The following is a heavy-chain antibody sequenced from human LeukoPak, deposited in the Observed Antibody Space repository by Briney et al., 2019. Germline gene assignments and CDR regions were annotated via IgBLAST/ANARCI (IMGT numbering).Heavy chain of an antibody. CDR3: ARDHRTTVTVYYFDY. D-gene: IGHD4-17*01. V-gene: IGHV3-33*01. CDR1: GFTFSSYG. Sequence: GGSLRLSCVASGFTFSSYGMHWVRQAPGKGLEWVAVIWSDGRDKYYADSVKGRFTIPRDNSKNTLYLQMNSLRAEDTAVYYCARDHRTTVTVYYFDYWGQGTLVTVSS. CDR2: IWSDGRDK. J-gene: IGHJ4*02.